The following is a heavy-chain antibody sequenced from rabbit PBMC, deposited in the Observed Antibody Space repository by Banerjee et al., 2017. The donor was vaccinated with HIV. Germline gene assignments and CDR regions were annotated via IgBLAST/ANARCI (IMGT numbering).Heavy chain of an antibody. V-gene: IGHV1S40*01. J-gene: IGHJ4*01. CDR3: ARDLAGVIGWNFDL. D-gene: IGHD4-1*01. CDR1: GFSLSSVYW. Sequence: QSLEESGGDLVKPGASLTLTCTASGFSLSSVYWIYWVRQAPGKGLEWIACIFAGGTGSHYYANWAKGRFTISRTSSTTVALQMTSLTAAVTATYFCARDLAGVIGWNFDLWGPGTLVTVS. CDR2: IFAGGTGSH.